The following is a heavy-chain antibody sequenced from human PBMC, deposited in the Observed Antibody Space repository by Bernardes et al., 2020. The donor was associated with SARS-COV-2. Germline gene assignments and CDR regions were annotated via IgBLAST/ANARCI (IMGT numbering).Heavy chain of an antibody. CDR3: ASSGLYNWNYEFY. Sequence: RGSLRLSCAASGFTVSSNYMSWVRQAPGKGLEWVSVIYSGGSTYYADSVTGRFTISRDNSKNTLYLQMNSLRAEDTAVYYCASSGLYNWNYEFYWGQGTLVTVSS. CDR1: GFTVSSNY. D-gene: IGHD1-7*01. CDR2: IYSGGST. V-gene: IGHV3-53*01. J-gene: IGHJ4*02.